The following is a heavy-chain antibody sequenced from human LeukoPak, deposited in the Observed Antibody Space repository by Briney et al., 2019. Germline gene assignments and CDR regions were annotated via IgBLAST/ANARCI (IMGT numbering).Heavy chain of an antibody. J-gene: IGHJ6*02. CDR3: ARFSRCGGDCYSGSYYYYYGMDV. Sequence: ASVKVSCKASGYTFTGYYIHWVRQAPGQGLEWMGWINPNSGGTNYAQKFQGRVTMTRDTSISTAYMELSRLRSDDTAVYYCARFSRCGGDCYSGSYYYYYGMDVWGQGTTVTVSS. V-gene: IGHV1-2*02. CDR2: INPNSGGT. CDR1: GYTFTGYY. D-gene: IGHD2-21*02.